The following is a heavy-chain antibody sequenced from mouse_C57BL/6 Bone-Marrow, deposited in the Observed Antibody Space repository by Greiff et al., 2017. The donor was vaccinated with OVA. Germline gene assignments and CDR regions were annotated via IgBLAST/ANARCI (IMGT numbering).Heavy chain of an antibody. CDR1: GYAFSSSW. J-gene: IGHJ2*01. V-gene: IGHV1-82*01. CDR3: ARHEDGYYASYFDY. D-gene: IGHD2-3*01. CDR2: IYPGDGDT. Sequence: VQLVESGPELVKPGASVKISCKASGYAFSSSWMNWVKQRPGKGLEWIGRIYPGDGDTNYNGKFKGKATLTADKSSSTAYMQFSSLTSEDSAVYFCARHEDGYYASYFDYWGQGTTLTVSS.